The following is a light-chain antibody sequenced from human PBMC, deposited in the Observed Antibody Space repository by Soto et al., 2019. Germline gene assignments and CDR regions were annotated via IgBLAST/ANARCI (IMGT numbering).Light chain of an antibody. CDR3: SSHTSVNTRV. CDR1: SSDVGSYDY. V-gene: IGLV2-14*01. Sequence: QSALTQRASVSGPPGQSIAIPCTGTSSDVGSYDYVSWYQQHPDEAPKLMIYEVTQRPSGVSNRFSGSKSGNTASLTISGLQAEDEADYYCSSHTSVNTRVFGTGTKVTVL. J-gene: IGLJ1*01. CDR2: EVT.